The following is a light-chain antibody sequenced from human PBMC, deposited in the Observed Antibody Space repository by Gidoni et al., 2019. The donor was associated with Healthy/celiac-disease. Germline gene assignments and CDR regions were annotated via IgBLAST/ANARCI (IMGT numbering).Light chain of an antibody. CDR2: WAS. CDR3: QQYYSTLYT. J-gene: IGKJ2*01. V-gene: IGKV4-1*01. CDR1: QSILYSSNNKNY. Sequence: QSILYSSNNKNYLAWYQQKPGQPPKLLIYWASTRESGVPDRFSGSGSGTDFTLTISSLQAEDVAVYYCQQYYSTLYTFGQGTKLEIK.